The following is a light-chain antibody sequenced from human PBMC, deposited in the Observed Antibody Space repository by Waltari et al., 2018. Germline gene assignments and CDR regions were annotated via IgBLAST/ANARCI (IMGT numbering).Light chain of an antibody. V-gene: IGKV4-1*01. CDR2: WAS. J-gene: IGKJ4*01. CDR3: QQYYSTPLT. CDR1: QSILDSSNNKND. Sequence: DIVMTQSPDSLAVSLGERATINRKSSQSILDSSNNKNDLAWHQQRPGQPPKLLIYWASTRESGVPDRFSGSGSGTDFTLTISSLQAEDVAVYYCQQYYSTPLTFGGGTKVEIK.